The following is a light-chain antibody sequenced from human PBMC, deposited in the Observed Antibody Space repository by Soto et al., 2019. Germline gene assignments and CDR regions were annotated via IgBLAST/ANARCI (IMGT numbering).Light chain of an antibody. CDR2: RNS. J-gene: IGLJ2*01. CDR1: SPNIGSNY. Sequence: QSVLTQPPSASGTPGQRVTISCSGSSPNIGSNYVYWYQQFPGTVPQLLIYRNSERPSGVPDRFSGSKSGTSASLAISGLRSEDEDDYYCAAWDDSLSGVVFGGGTKLTVL. V-gene: IGLV1-47*01. CDR3: AAWDDSLSGVV.